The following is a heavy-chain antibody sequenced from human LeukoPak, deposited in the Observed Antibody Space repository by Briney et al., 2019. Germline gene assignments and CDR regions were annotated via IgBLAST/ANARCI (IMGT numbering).Heavy chain of an antibody. J-gene: IGHJ4*02. CDR3: AKDREGAYFDY. Sequence: GGSLRLSCAASGFTFSSYAMNWVRQAPGKGLAWVSGINNIGGSTYYADSVKGRFTISRDNSKNTLYLQMNSLRAEDTAVYYCAKDREGAYFDYWGQGTLVTVSS. CDR2: INNIGGST. CDR1: GFTFSSYA. V-gene: IGHV3-23*01. D-gene: IGHD1-26*01.